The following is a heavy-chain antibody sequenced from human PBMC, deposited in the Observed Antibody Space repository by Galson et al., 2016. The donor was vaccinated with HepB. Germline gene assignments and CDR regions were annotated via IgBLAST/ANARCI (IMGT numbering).Heavy chain of an antibody. D-gene: IGHD3-16*02. CDR2: ISSTGTTK. Sequence: SLRLSCAASGFVFSGYSMTWARQAPGKGLEWLSYISSTGTTKDYADSVKGRFAISRDNAKNSIYLQMNSLRDNDTAVYSCARDTSRAGAVRVAMLKDGGVVAPGDAGGQGTLVTGS. CDR1: GFVFSGYS. CDR3: ARDTSRAGAVRVAMLKDGGVVAPGDA. V-gene: IGHV3-48*02. J-gene: IGHJ5*02.